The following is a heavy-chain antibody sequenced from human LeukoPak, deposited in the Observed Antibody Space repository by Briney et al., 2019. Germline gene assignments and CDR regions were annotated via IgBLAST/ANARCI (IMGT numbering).Heavy chain of an antibody. CDR1: GFTFSSYS. CDR3: ARDRSNWFDF. V-gene: IGHV3-48*01. CDR2: ISSSSSTI. J-gene: IGHJ5*01. Sequence: PGGSLRLSCAASGFTFSSYSMNWVRQAPGKGLEWVSYISSSSSTIYYADSVKGRFTTSRDNAKNSLYLQMNSLRAEDTAVYYCARDRSNWFDFWGQGTLVTVSS.